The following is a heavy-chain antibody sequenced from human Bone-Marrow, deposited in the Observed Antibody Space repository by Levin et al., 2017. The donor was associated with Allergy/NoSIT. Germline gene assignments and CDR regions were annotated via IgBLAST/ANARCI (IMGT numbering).Heavy chain of an antibody. D-gene: IGHD3-3*01. CDR1: GFTFSDYT. J-gene: IGHJ5*02. Sequence: NSGGSLRLSCTASGFTFSDYTMYWVRQAPGKGLEWVSSISSSSYYIYYGDSMKGRSTVSRDNANNALYLQMNSLRAEDTAVYYCTRGDFLSTYYSYHWFDPWGQGTLVTVSS. CDR2: ISSSSYYI. CDR3: TRGDFLSTYYSYHWFDP. V-gene: IGHV3-21*01.